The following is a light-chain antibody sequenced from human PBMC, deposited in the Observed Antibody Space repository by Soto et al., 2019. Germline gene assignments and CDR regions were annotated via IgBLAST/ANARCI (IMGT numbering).Light chain of an antibody. Sequence: DIVMTQSPDSLAVSLGERATINCKSSQSVLYSSNNKNYLAWYQXXXXXXXXXXXXXXXTXESXVPDRFSGSGSGTDFALTISSLQAEDLGVDYCQQYYSTPLNFGVGTKVDIK. V-gene: IGKV4-1*01. CDR2: XXX. J-gene: IGKJ4*01. CDR1: QSVLYSSNNKNY. CDR3: QQYYSTPLN.